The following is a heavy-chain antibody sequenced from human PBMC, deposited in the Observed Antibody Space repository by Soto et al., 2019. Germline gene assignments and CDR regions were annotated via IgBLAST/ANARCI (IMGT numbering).Heavy chain of an antibody. V-gene: IGHV4-59*08. Sequence: PSETLSLTCTVSGGSISSYYWSWIRQPPGKGLEWIGYIYYSGSTNYNPSLKSRVTISVDTSKNQFSLKLSSVTAADTAVYYCARSIGWTYDFWSGYYENIWFDPWGQGTLVTVSS. CDR2: IYYSGST. CDR3: ARSIGWTYDFWSGYYENIWFDP. J-gene: IGHJ5*02. D-gene: IGHD3-3*01. CDR1: GGSISSYY.